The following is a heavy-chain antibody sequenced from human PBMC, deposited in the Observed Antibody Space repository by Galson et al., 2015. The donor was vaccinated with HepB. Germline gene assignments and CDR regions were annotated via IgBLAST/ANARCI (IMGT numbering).Heavy chain of an antibody. V-gene: IGHV1-2*02. CDR1: GYTFTGYY. CDR2: INPNSGGT. CDR3: ARVYYYDSSGYYLDY. J-gene: IGHJ4*02. D-gene: IGHD3-22*01. Sequence: SVKVSCKASGYTFTGYYMHWVRQAPGQGLEWMGWINPNSGGTNYAQKFQGRVTMTRDTSISTAYMELSRLRSDDTAVYYCARVYYYDSSGYYLDYWGQGTLVTVSS.